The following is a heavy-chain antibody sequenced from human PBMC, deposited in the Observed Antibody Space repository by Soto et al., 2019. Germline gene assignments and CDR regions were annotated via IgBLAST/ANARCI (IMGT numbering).Heavy chain of an antibody. Sequence: PGGSLRLSCAASGFTFSSYAMHWVRQAPGKGLEWVAVISYDGSNKYYADSVKGRFTISRDNSKNTLYLQMNSLRAEDTAVYYCARDRLAAYYYYGMDVWGQGTTVTVSS. CDR3: ARDRLAAYYYYGMDV. CDR2: ISYDGSNK. J-gene: IGHJ6*02. D-gene: IGHD6-25*01. CDR1: GFTFSSYA. V-gene: IGHV3-30-3*01.